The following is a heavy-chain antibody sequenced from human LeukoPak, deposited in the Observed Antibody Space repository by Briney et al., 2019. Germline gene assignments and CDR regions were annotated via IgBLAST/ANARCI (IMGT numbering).Heavy chain of an antibody. V-gene: IGHV4-39*01. CDR1: GGSISSSSYY. Sequence: PSETLSLTCTVSGGSISSSSYYWGWIRQPPGKGLEWIGSIYYSGSTYYNPSLKSRVTISVDTSKNQFSLKLSSVTAADTAVYYCARHDYDSSGYYRSPTFDYWGQGTLVTVSS. CDR3: ARHDYDSSGYYRSPTFDY. CDR2: IYYSGST. J-gene: IGHJ4*02. D-gene: IGHD3-22*01.